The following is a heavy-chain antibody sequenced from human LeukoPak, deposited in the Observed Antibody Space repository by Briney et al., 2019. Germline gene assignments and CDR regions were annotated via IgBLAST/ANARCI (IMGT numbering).Heavy chain of an antibody. D-gene: IGHD1-26*01. Sequence: PGGSLRLSCAASGFTFSIYWMSWVRQAPGKGLEWVANIKEDGSEKYYVDSVKGRFTISRDNAKNSLYLQMSTLRGEDTAVYYCAREYRYGFDYWGRRTLVTVSS. CDR1: GFTFSIYW. CDR2: IKEDGSEK. CDR3: AREYRYGFDY. J-gene: IGHJ4*02. V-gene: IGHV3-7*01.